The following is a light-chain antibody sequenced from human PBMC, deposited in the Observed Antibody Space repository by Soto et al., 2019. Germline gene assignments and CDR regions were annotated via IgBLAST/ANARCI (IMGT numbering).Light chain of an antibody. CDR2: GTS. V-gene: IGKV3-20*01. CDR1: QSVCRSY. Sequence: EIVCTQSLDTLSLSPGEKATLSCRASQSVCRSYFAWDQQKPRQAPRLPVYGTSTRATGIPDRFSGSGSGTDFTLTISRLEPEDFAVYYCQQYGSSRLTFGGGTKVEIK. CDR3: QQYGSSRLT. J-gene: IGKJ4*01.